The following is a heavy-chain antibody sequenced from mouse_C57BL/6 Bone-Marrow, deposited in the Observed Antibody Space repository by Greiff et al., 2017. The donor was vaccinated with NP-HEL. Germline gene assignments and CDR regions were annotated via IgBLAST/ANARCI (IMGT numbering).Heavy chain of an antibody. CDR2: IYPSDSET. D-gene: IGHD1-1*01. CDR1: GYTFTSYW. Sequence: VQLQQPGAELVRPGSSVKLSCKASGYTFTSYWMDWVKQRPGQGLEWIGNIYPSDSETHYNQKFKDKATLTVDKSSSTAYMQLSSLTSEDSAVYYCARLFITTLVADFDYWGQGTTLTVSS. J-gene: IGHJ2*01. CDR3: ARLFITTLVADFDY. V-gene: IGHV1-61*01.